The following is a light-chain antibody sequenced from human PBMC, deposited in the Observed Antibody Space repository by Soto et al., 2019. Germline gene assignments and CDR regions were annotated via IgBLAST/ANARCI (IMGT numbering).Light chain of an antibody. V-gene: IGLV2-18*02. J-gene: IGLJ3*02. CDR3: SSYTTSTTWV. CDR2: EVS. Sequence: QSALTQPPSVSGSPGQSVTISCTGTSSDVGSYNRVSWYQQFPGAAPKLVIYEVSDRPSGVPDRFSGSKSGNTASLTISGLQAEDEADYYCSSYTTSTTWVFGGGTKLTVL. CDR1: SSDVGSYNR.